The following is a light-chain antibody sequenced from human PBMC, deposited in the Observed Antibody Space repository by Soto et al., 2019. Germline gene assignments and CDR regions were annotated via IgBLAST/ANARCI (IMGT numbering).Light chain of an antibody. CDR2: EVS. V-gene: IGLV2-14*01. Sequence: QSALTQPTSVSGSPGHAITISCTGTSSDVGGYNYVSWYQQHPGKAPKVMIYEVSNRPSGVSNRFSGSKSGNTASLTISGLQAEDEADYYCSSYTSSSTQVFGTGTKLTVL. CDR1: SSDVGGYNY. CDR3: SSYTSSSTQV. J-gene: IGLJ1*01.